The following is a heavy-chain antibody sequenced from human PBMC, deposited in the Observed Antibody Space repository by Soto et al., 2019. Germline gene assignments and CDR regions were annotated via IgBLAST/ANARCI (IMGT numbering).Heavy chain of an antibody. CDR2: INPNSGGT. D-gene: IGHD6-13*01. V-gene: IGHV1-2*04. CDR1: GYTFTGYY. CDR3: ARHGPDSSSWPWESGGMDV. Sequence: ASVKVSFKASGYTFTGYYMHWVRQAPGQGLEWMGWINPNSGGTNYAQKFQGWVTMTRDTSISTAYMELSRLRSDDTAVYYCARHGPDSSSWPWESGGMDVWGQGTTVTVSS. J-gene: IGHJ6*02.